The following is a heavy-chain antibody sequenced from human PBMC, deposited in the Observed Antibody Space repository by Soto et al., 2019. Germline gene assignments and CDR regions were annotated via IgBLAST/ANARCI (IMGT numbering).Heavy chain of an antibody. CDR3: ARGDRPPLGEYPIAAAGTPPVYFDY. Sequence: SETLSLTCAVYGGSFSGYYWSWIRQPPGKGLEWIGEINHSGSTNYNPSLKSRVTISVDTSKNQFSLKLSSVTAAGTAVYYCARGDRPPLGEYPIAAAGTPPVYFDYWGQGTLVTVSS. CDR1: GGSFSGYY. V-gene: IGHV4-34*01. CDR2: INHSGST. D-gene: IGHD6-13*01. J-gene: IGHJ4*02.